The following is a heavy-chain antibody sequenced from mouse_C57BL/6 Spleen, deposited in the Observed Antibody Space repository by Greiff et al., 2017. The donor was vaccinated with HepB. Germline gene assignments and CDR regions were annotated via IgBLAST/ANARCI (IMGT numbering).Heavy chain of an antibody. V-gene: IGHV1-50*01. D-gene: IGHD1-1*01. CDR3: AILLPNYYAMDY. Sequence: QVQLQQSGAELVKPGASVKLSCKASGYTFTSYWMQWVKQRPGQGLEWIGEIDPSDSYTNYNQKFKGKATLTVDTSSSTAYMQLSSLTSEDSAVYYCAILLPNYYAMDYWGQGTSVTVSS. J-gene: IGHJ4*01. CDR2: IDPSDSYT. CDR1: GYTFTSYW.